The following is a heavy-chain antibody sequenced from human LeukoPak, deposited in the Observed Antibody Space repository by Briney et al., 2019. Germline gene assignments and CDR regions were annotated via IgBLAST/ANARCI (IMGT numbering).Heavy chain of an antibody. J-gene: IGHJ4*02. CDR3: ARRQPGIAAAGTFDY. D-gene: IGHD6-13*01. Sequence: PSETLSLTCTVSGGSTSSYYWSWIRQPPGKGLEWIGYIYYSGSTNYNPSLKSRVTISVDTSKNQFSLKLSSVTAADTAVYYCARRQPGIAAAGTFDYWGQGTLVTVSS. CDR1: GGSTSSYY. V-gene: IGHV4-59*08. CDR2: IYYSGST.